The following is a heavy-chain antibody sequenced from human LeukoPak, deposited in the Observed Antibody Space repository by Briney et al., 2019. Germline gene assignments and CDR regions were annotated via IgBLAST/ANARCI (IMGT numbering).Heavy chain of an antibody. J-gene: IGHJ4*02. V-gene: IGHV3-30*18. CDR1: GFTFSSYG. CDR3: ANKGAARPFDY. CDR2: ISYDGSNK. D-gene: IGHD6-6*01. Sequence: GRSLRLSCAASGFTFSSYGMHWVRQAPGKGLEWVAVISYDGSNKYYADSVKGRFTISRDNSKNTLYLQMNSLRAEDTALYYCANKGAARPFDYWGQGTLVTVSS.